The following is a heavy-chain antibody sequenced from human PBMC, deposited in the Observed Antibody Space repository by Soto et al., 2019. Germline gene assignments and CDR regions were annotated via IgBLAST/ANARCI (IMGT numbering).Heavy chain of an antibody. CDR2: IIPVFGTA. J-gene: IGHJ6*02. D-gene: IGHD4-17*01. CDR1: GGSLSNYG. Sequence: QVQLVQSGAEVKKPGSSVKVSCKASGGSLSNYGISWVRQAPGQGLEWMGGIIPVFGTANYAQKFQGRATITADESTNIVYMDVTSLRSEATAVYYCARGDATKIVVTTYYAMDVWGQGTTVTVSS. V-gene: IGHV1-69*12. CDR3: ARGDATKIVVTTYYAMDV.